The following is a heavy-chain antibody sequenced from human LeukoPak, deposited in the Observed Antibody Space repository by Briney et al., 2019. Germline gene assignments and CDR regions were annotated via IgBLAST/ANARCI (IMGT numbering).Heavy chain of an antibody. CDR1: GFTFSSFA. V-gene: IGHV3-33*01. D-gene: IGHD4-17*01. Sequence: GGSLRLSCAASGFTFSSFAMHWVRQAPGKGLEWVADIWYNGSNKYYAESVKGRFTISRDNSKNTLYLQMNSLRAEDTAVYYCSRGGYGDYNNWFDPWGQGTLVIVSS. CDR3: SRGGYGDYNNWFDP. J-gene: IGHJ5*02. CDR2: IWYNGSNK.